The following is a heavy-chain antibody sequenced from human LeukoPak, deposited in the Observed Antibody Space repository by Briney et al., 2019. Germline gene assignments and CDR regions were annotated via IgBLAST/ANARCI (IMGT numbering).Heavy chain of an antibody. CDR3: ASFSYDSSGYYMDV. CDR1: GYTFTSHG. V-gene: IGHV1-18*01. D-gene: IGHD3-22*01. CDR2: ISAYNGNT. Sequence: ASVKVSCKASGYTFTSHGISWVRQAPGQGLEWMGWISAYNGNTNYAQKLQGRVTMTTDTSTSTAYMELRSLRSDDTAVYYCASFSYDSSGYYMDVWGKGTTVTVSS. J-gene: IGHJ6*03.